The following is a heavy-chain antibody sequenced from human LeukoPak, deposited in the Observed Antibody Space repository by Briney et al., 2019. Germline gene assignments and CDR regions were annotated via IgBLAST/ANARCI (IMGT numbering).Heavy chain of an antibody. CDR2: INPKSDGT. Sequence: ASVKVSCKASGYIFADYYLHWVRQAPGQGLEWMGWINPKSDGTKYAQNFRGRVTMTWDTSISTAYMEVSSLTSDDTAMFYCARDPPGTTAFDLWGQGTMVTVSS. CDR3: ARDPPGTTAFDL. J-gene: IGHJ3*01. V-gene: IGHV1-2*02. CDR1: GYIFADYY. D-gene: IGHD1-1*01.